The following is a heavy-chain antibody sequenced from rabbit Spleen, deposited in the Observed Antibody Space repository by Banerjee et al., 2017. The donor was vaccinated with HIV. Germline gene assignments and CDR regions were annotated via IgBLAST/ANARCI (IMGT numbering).Heavy chain of an antibody. Sequence: QSLEESRGDLVKPGASLTLTCIASGVSFSGNSYMCWVRQAPGKGLEWIACIDTGSSGFTYFASWAKGRFTISKTSSTTVTLQMTSLTAADTATYFCARDTGTSFSTYGMDLWGPGTLVTVS. CDR2: IDTGSSGFT. D-gene: IGHD7-1*01. CDR1: GVSFSGNSY. V-gene: IGHV1S40*01. CDR3: ARDTGTSFSTYGMDL. J-gene: IGHJ6*01.